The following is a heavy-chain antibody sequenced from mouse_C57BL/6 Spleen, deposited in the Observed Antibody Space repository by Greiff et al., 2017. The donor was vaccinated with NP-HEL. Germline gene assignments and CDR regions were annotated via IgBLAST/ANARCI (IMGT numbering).Heavy chain of an antibody. CDR1: GFTFSDYG. D-gene: IGHD2-5*01. J-gene: IGHJ4*01. CDR3: ARYSNYEYYAMDY. V-gene: IGHV5-17*01. CDR2: ISSGSSTI. Sequence: VQLQQSGGGLVKPGGSLKLSCAASGFTFSDYGMHWVRQAPEKGLEWVAYISSGSSTIYYADTVKGRFTISRDNAKNTLFLQMTSLRSEDTAMYYCARYSNYEYYAMDYWGQGTSVTVSS.